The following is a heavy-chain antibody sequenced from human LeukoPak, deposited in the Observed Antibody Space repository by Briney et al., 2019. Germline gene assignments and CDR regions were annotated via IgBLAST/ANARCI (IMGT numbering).Heavy chain of an antibody. CDR2: ISYDGSNK. CDR3: ARVGAYFDY. V-gene: IGHV3-30*04. J-gene: IGHJ4*02. CDR1: GFTFSSYA. Sequence: PGGSLRLSCAASGFTFSSYAMHWVRQAPGKGLEWVAVISYDGSNKYYADSVKGRFTISGDNSKNTLYLQMNSLRAEDTAVYYCARVGAYFDYWGQGTLVTVSS.